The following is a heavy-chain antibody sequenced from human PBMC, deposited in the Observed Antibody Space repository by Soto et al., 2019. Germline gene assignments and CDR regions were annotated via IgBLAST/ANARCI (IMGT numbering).Heavy chain of an antibody. CDR3: AFLSAGLGYCSSTSCYSVMDV. CDR1: GYTFTGYY. J-gene: IGHJ6*04. Sequence: ASVKVSCKASGYTFTGYYMHWVRQAPGQGLEWMGWINPNSGGTNYAQKFQGWVTMTRNTSISTAYMELSRLRSEDTAVYYCAFLSAGLGYCSSTSCYSVMDVWGKGTTVTVST. V-gene: IGHV1-2*04. CDR2: INPNSGGT. D-gene: IGHD2-2*01.